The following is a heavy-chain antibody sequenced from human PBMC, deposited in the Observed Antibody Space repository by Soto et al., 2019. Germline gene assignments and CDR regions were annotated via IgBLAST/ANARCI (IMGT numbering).Heavy chain of an antibody. CDR3: ARGPKMVTFPHWFDP. CDR2: ISAYNGNT. V-gene: IGHV1-18*01. D-gene: IGHD2-21*02. CDR1: GYTFTSYG. Sequence: QVQLVQSGAEVKKPGASVKVSCEAFGYTFTSYGISWVRQAPGQGLEWMGWISAYNGNTNYAQKFQGRVTMTTDTSTSTAYMELRSLRSDDTAVFYCARGPKMVTFPHWFDPWGQGTLVTVSS. J-gene: IGHJ5*02.